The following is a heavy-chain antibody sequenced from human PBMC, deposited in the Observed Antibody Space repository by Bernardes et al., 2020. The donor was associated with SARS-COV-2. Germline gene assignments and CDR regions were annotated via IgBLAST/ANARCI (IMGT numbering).Heavy chain of an antibody. CDR1: GGSISSDY. CDR3: ARAGITIFGVRIQGGFDY. V-gene: IGHV4-4*07. D-gene: IGHD3-3*01. CDR2: IYTSGST. Sequence: SATLSLTCTVSGGSISSDYWSWIRQPAGKGLEWIGRIYTSGSTNYNPSLKSRVTMSVDTSKNQFSLKLSSVTAADTAVYYCARAGITIFGVRIQGGFDYWGQGTLVTVSS. J-gene: IGHJ4*02.